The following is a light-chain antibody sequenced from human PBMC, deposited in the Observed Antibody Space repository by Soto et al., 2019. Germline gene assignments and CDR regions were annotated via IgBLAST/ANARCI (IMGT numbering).Light chain of an antibody. CDR2: DVS. V-gene: IGKV1-5*01. CDR1: QSINNW. CDR3: QQYNSN. J-gene: IGKJ4*01. Sequence: IQMTQSPSTVSASVGDRVTITCRASQSINNWLAWYQQKPGKAPKLLIYDVSSLGSGVPSRFSGSESGAEFTLTISSLQPDDFATYYCQQYNSNFGGGTRVEIK.